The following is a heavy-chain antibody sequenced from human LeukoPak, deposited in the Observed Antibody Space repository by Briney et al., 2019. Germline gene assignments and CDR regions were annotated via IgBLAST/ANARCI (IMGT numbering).Heavy chain of an antibody. D-gene: IGHD3-22*01. CDR1: GASISSNY. CDR3: ARENPSGYYNRPIDY. CDR2: IYYSGSI. V-gene: IGHV4-59*01. Sequence: PSETLSLTCTVSGASISSNYWSWIRQPPGKGLEWIGDIYYSGSIKYNPSLKSRVTMSVDTSKNQFSLKLSSVTAADTAIYYCARENPSGYYNRPIDYWGQGTLVTVSS. J-gene: IGHJ4*02.